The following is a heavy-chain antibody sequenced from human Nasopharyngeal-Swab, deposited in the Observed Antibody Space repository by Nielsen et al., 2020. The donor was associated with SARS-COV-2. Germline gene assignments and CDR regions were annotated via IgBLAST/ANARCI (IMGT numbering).Heavy chain of an antibody. CDR3: ARRRGSSGWYFGTTRNDAFDI. D-gene: IGHD6-19*01. V-gene: IGHV5-51*01. Sequence: GESLKISCKGSGYSFTSYWIGWVRQMPGKGLEWMGILYPGDSDTRYSPSFQGQVTISADKSISTAYLQWSSLKASDTAMYYCARRRGSSGWYFGTTRNDAFDIWGQGTMVTVSS. J-gene: IGHJ3*02. CDR2: LYPGDSDT. CDR1: GYSFTSYW.